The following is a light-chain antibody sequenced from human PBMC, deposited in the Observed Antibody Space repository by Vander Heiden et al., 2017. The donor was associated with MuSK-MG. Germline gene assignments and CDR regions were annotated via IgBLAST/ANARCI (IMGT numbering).Light chain of an antibody. J-gene: IGKJ3*01. CDR2: WAS. CDR1: QSVLYSSNNKNY. Sequence: IVMTQSPDSLAVSLGERATINCKSSQSVLYSSNNKNYLAWYQQKPGQPPKLLIYWASTRESGVPDRFSGSGSGTDFTLTISSLQAEDVAVYYCQQYYSTPRFTFGPGTKVDIK. CDR3: QQYYSTPRFT. V-gene: IGKV4-1*01.